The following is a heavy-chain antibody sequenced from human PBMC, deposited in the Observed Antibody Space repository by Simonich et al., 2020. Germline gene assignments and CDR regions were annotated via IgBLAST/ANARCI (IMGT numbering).Heavy chain of an antibody. J-gene: IGHJ4*02. CDR3: ARKRFLEWFFDY. CDR1: GFTLVSYS. Sequence: EVQLVESGGGRGKPGGSLRLSCEASGFTLVSYSMNWVRHAPGKGCEWLSSISISSSYLYYADSVKGRFTISRDNAMNSLYLQMNSLRAEDTAVYYCARKRFLEWFFDYWGQGTLVTVSS. CDR2: ISISSSYL. D-gene: IGHD3-3*01. V-gene: IGHV3-21*01.